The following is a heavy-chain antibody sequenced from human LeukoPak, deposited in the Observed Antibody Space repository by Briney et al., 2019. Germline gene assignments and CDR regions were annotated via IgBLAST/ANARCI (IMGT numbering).Heavy chain of an antibody. CDR3: AMVGLPSPYYYYGMDV. J-gene: IGHJ6*02. Sequence: ASVKVSCKASGYTFTGYYMHWVRQAPGQGLEWMGWINPNSGGTNYAQKFQGRVTMTRDTSISTAYMELSRLRSDDTAVYYCAMVGLPSPYYYYGMDVWGQGTTVTVSS. V-gene: IGHV1-2*02. CDR2: INPNSGGT. D-gene: IGHD1-26*01. CDR1: GYTFTGYY.